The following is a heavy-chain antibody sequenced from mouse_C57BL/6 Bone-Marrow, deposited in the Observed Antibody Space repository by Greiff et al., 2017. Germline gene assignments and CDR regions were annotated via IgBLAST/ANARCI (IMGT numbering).Heavy chain of an antibody. V-gene: IGHV1-69*01. CDR1: GYTFTSYW. CDR3: ARDYDYDGGDYFNY. J-gene: IGHJ2*01. Sequence: QVQLQQPGAELVMPGASVKLSCKASGYTFTSYWMHWVKQRPGQGLEWIGELDPSDSYTNYNQKFKGKSTLTVDKSSSTAYMQLSSLTSEDSAVYYCARDYDYDGGDYFNYWGQGTTLTVSS. CDR2: LDPSDSYT. D-gene: IGHD2-4*01.